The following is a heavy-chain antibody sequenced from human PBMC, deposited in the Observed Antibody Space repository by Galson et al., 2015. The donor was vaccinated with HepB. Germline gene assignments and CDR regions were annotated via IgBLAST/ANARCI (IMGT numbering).Heavy chain of an antibody. Sequence: QSGAEVKKPGASVKVSCKASGYTFTGYYIHWVRQAPGQGLEWMGWINPNSGGTNYAQKFQGRVTMTRDTSISTTYMELNSLRSDDTAVYYCARDQYSSNWLDPWGQGTPVTVSS. CDR2: INPNSGGT. CDR3: ARDQYSSNWLDP. V-gene: IGHV1-2*02. J-gene: IGHJ5*02. CDR1: GYTFTGYY. D-gene: IGHD6-19*01.